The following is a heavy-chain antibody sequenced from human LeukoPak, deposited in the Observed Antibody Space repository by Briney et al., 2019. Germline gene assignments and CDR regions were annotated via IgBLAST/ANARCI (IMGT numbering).Heavy chain of an antibody. V-gene: IGHV4-34*01. CDR3: ARGGWLLLLTWFDP. D-gene: IGHD3-22*01. Sequence: KTSETLSLTCAVYGGSFSGYYWSWIRQPPGKGLEWIGEINHSGSTNYNPSLKSRVTISVDTSKNQFSLKLSSVTAADTAVYYCARGGWLLLLTWFDPWGQGTLVTVPS. CDR2: INHSGST. CDR1: GGSFSGYY. J-gene: IGHJ5*02.